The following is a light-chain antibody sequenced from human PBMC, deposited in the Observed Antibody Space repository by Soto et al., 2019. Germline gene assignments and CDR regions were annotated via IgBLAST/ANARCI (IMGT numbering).Light chain of an antibody. Sequence: QSALAQPASVSGSPGQSITISCTGTGSDVGGYDYVPWYQHHPGKAPKVMIYEVTNRPSGVSNRFSGSKSGNTASLTISGLLAEDEADYYCSSYTSSSTYVFGTGTKVTVL. J-gene: IGLJ1*01. CDR1: GSDVGGYDY. CDR2: EVT. V-gene: IGLV2-14*01. CDR3: SSYTSSSTYV.